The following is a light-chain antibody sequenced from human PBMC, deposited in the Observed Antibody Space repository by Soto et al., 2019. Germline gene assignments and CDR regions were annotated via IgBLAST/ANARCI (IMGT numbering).Light chain of an antibody. CDR1: ERIYSAY. V-gene: IGKV3D-20*02. CDR3: QQRSNWPVT. Sequence: EFGLKQSAGALSLSRGERATLSCRASERIYSAYLGWYQQKPGQAPRLLIYGTSSRATGIPARFSGSGSGTDFTLTISSLEPEDFAIYYCQQRSNWPVTCGQGTR. J-gene: IGKJ5*01. CDR2: GTS.